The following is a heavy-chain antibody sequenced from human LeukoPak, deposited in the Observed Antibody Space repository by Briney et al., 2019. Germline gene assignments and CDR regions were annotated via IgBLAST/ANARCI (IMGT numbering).Heavy chain of an antibody. D-gene: IGHD4-17*01. V-gene: IGHV3-30*02. CDR3: ANQPYGDYSQPFQH. Sequence: GGSLRLSCAASGFTFLSYGMHWVRQAPGKGLEWVAFIRYDGSNKYYADSVKGRFTISRDNSKNTLYLQMNSLRAEDTAVYYCANQPYGDYSQPFQHWGQGTLVTVSS. CDR1: GFTFLSYG. CDR2: IRYDGSNK. J-gene: IGHJ1*01.